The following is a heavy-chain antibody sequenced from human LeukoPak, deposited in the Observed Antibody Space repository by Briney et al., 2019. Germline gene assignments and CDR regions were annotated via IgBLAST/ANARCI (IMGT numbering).Heavy chain of an antibody. V-gene: IGHV1-46*02. Sequence: GASVKVSCKASDHAFNNFYIHWVRQAPGQGLQWMAVVHPSGGDTTSAQEFQGRLTLPRDMSTSTVYMEMSSLRSEDTDVYYCARVKTNGWHYFDSWGQGTLVTVTS. D-gene: IGHD6-19*01. CDR2: VHPSGGDT. CDR3: ARVKTNGWHYFDS. CDR1: DHAFNNFY. J-gene: IGHJ4*02.